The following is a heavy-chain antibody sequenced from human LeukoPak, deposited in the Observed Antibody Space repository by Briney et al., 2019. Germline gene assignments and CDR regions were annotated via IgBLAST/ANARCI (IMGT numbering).Heavy chain of an antibody. J-gene: IGHJ3*01. Sequence: PSETLSLTCTVSGGSVSGSSYYWSWVRQPPGKGLEWIGFVYYSGSTNYNASLKSRVTISVDTSKNQFSLKLSSVTAADTAVYYCARDVPAALWGQGTMVTVSS. CDR1: GGSVSGSSYY. CDR2: VYYSGST. D-gene: IGHD2-2*01. V-gene: IGHV4-61*01. CDR3: ARDVPAAL.